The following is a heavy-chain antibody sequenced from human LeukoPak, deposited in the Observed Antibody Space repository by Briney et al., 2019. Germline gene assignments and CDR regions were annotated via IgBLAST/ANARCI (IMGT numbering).Heavy chain of an antibody. Sequence: GGSLRLSCAASGFTFSDYYMSWIRQAPGKGLEWVSYISSSGSTIYYADSVKGRFTISRDNAKNSLYLQMNNLRAEDTAVYYCASWYYYDSSGYYRDYWGQGTLVTVSS. D-gene: IGHD3-22*01. CDR3: ASWYYYDSSGYYRDY. V-gene: IGHV3-11*01. CDR2: ISSSGSTI. J-gene: IGHJ4*02. CDR1: GFTFSDYY.